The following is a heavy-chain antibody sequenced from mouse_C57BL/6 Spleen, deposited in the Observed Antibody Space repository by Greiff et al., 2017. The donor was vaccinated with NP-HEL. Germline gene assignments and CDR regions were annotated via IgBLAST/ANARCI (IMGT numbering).Heavy chain of an antibody. Sequence: EVKLMESEGGLVQPGSSMKLSCTASGFTFSDYYMAWVRQVPEKGLEWVANINYDGSSTYYLDSLKSRFIISRDNAKNILYLQMSSLKSEDTATYYCAREGGDYDGLDYWGQGTTLTVSS. D-gene: IGHD2-4*01. CDR2: INYDGSST. J-gene: IGHJ2*01. CDR3: AREGGDYDGLDY. CDR1: GFTFSDYY. V-gene: IGHV5-16*01.